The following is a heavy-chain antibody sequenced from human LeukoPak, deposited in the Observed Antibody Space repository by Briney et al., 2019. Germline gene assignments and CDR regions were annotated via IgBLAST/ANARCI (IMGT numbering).Heavy chain of an antibody. Sequence: PGGSLRLSCAASGFTFSVNYMSWVRQAPGKGLEWVSVIYSGGSTYYADSVKGRFTISRDNSKNTLYLQMNSLRAEDTAVYYCARGPRVATIPFDYWGQGTLVTVPS. D-gene: IGHD5-24*01. V-gene: IGHV3-53*01. CDR3: ARGPRVATIPFDY. CDR2: IYSGGST. J-gene: IGHJ4*02. CDR1: GFTFSVNY.